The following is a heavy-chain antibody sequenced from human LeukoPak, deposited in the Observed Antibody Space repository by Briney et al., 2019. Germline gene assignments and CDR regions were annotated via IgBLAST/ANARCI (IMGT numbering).Heavy chain of an antibody. CDR2: ISYDGSNE. J-gene: IGHJ6*02. D-gene: IGHD3-10*01. Sequence: GGSLRLSCAASGFTFSDYGMHWVRQAPGKGLEWVAAISYDGSNEYFGDSLKGRSTISRDNSKNTLYLQTNGLRVEDTAVYYCVRGEYYSSSGMDVWGQGTTVTVSS. V-gene: IGHV3-30*03. CDR1: GFTFSDYG. CDR3: VRGEYYSSSGMDV.